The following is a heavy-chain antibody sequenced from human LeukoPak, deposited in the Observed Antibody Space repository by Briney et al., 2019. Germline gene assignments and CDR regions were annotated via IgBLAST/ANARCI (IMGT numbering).Heavy chain of an antibody. J-gene: IGHJ4*02. D-gene: IGHD2-21*02. CDR2: FSYNGKT. Sequence: SETLSLTCTVSGGSISRYYWSWIRRAPGKGLEWIGYFSYNGKTNYNPSLESRVIISVATSKSQFSLKLSSVTAADTAVYYCARHLGVTAAPLGYWGRGTLVTVSS. V-gene: IGHV4-59*08. CDR3: ARHLGVTAAPLGY. CDR1: GGSISRYY.